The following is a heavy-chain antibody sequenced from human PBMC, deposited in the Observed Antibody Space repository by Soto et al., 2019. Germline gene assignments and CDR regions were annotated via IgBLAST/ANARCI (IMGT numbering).Heavy chain of an antibody. CDR1: GGSFSGYY. V-gene: IGHV4-34*01. Sequence: PSETLSLTCAVYGGSFSGYYWSWIRQPPGKGLEWIGEINHSGSTNYNPSLKSRVTISVDTSKNQFSLKLSSVTAADTAVYYCAREERFLEFDYYYYYGMDVWGQGTTVTV. CDR3: AREERFLEFDYYYYYGMDV. D-gene: IGHD3-3*01. CDR2: INHSGST. J-gene: IGHJ6*02.